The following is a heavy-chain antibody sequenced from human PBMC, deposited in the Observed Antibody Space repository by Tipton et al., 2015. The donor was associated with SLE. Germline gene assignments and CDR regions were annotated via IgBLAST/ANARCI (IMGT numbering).Heavy chain of an antibody. CDR2: ISGSGGST. CDR1: GFTFSSYS. Sequence: SLRLSCAASGFTFSSYSMNWVRQAPGKGLEWVSAISGSGGSTYYADSVKGRFTISRDNSKNTLYLQMNSLRAEDTAVYYCAKDPVVVVVAATYFDYWGQGTLVTVSS. CDR3: AKDPVVVVVAATYFDY. V-gene: IGHV3-23*01. J-gene: IGHJ4*02. D-gene: IGHD2-15*01.